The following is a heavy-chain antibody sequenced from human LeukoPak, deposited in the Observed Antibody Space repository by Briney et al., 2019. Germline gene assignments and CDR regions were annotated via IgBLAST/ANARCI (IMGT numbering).Heavy chain of an antibody. CDR1: GFTFSSYA. J-gene: IGHJ4*02. CDR2: ISYDGSNK. CDR3: ARVTILAVADYFDY. Sequence: GGSLRLSCAASGFTFSSYAMHWVRQAPGKGLEWVAVISYDGSNKYYADSVKGRFTISRDNSKNTLYLQMNSLRAEDTAVYYCARVTILAVADYFDYWGQGTLVTVSS. D-gene: IGHD6-19*01. V-gene: IGHV3-30-3*01.